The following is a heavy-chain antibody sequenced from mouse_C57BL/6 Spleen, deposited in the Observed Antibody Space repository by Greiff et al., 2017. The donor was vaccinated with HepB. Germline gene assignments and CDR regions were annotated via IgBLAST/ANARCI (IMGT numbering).Heavy chain of an antibody. CDR1: GFTFSSYA. V-gene: IGHV5-4*01. CDR2: ISDGGSYT. CDR3: AREGYYGNPGWFDY. D-gene: IGHD2-1*01. J-gene: IGHJ2*01. Sequence: EVMLVESGGGLVKPGGSLKLSCAASGFTFSSYAMSWVRQTPEKRLEWVATISDGGSYTYYPDNVKGRFTISRDNAKNNLYLQMSHLKSEDTAMYYCAREGYYGNPGWFDYWGQGTTLTVSS.